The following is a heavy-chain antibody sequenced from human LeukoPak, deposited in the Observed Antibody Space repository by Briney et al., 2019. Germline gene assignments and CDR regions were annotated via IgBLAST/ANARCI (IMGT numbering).Heavy chain of an antibody. CDR3: ARGRGAAAAGKYYFDY. V-gene: IGHV4-34*01. Sequence: PSETLSLTCAVYGGSFSGYYWSWIRQPPGKGLEWIGEINHSGSTNYNPSLKSRVTISVDTSKNQFSLKLSSVTAADTAVYYCARGRGAAAAGKYYFDYWGQGTLVTVSP. CDR1: GGSFSGYY. CDR2: INHSGST. D-gene: IGHD6-13*01. J-gene: IGHJ4*02.